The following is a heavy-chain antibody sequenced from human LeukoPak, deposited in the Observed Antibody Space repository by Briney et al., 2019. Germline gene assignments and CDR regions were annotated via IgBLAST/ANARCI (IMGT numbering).Heavy chain of an antibody. Sequence: GMSLRRSGAASGFTFSTYAIHWVRQAPGQGLEWVAVIWFDGSEQYYADSVKGRFIIARDNSKSTSNLQLNSLRAEDTAVYDCAREGDSRWGELSPWGQGPLVPVSS. D-gene: IGHD3-16*02. V-gene: IGHV3-33*01. CDR3: AREGDSRWGELSP. CDR1: GFTFSTYA. J-gene: IGHJ1*01. CDR2: IWFDGSEQ.